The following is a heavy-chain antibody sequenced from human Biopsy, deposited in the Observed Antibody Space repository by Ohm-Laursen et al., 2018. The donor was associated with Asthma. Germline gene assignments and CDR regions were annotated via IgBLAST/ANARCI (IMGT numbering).Heavy chain of an antibody. J-gene: IGHJ6*02. Sequence: SLRLSCSASGFRFPIYGMHWVRQGPGRGPEWVALISYDGRETGYVDSVKGRFTISRDNFRNTVHLQMSSLRPEDSAVYYCTRDRFYNSVTSESFYYGVDVWGQGATVTVSS. CDR3: TRDRFYNSVTSESFYYGVDV. CDR2: ISYDGRET. D-gene: IGHD2-21*02. V-gene: IGHV3-30*03. CDR1: GFRFPIYG.